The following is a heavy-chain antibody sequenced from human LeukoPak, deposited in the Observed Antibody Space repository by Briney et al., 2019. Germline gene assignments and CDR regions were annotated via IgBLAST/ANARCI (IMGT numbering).Heavy chain of an antibody. CDR2: IYHSGST. CDR1: GYSISSGYY. V-gene: IGHV4-38-2*02. J-gene: IGHJ5*02. CDR3: ARDSDTAIPLGWFDP. Sequence: SETLSVNCTVSGYSISSGYYWGWIRQPPGKGLEWIGSIYHSGSTYYNPSLKSRVTISVDTSKNQFSLKLSSVTAADTAVYYCARDSDTAIPLGWFDPWGQGTLVTVSS. D-gene: IGHD5-18*01.